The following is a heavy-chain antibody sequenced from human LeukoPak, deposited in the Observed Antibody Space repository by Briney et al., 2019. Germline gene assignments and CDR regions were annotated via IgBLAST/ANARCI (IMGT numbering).Heavy chain of an antibody. J-gene: IGHJ4*02. D-gene: IGHD6-25*01. Sequence: PGGSLRLSCAASGFTFSSYAMSWVRQAPGKGLEWFSVISGSGGNTYYADSVKGRFTISRDNSKNTLYLQLNSLRAEDTAVYYCAKGLSASGWRHFDYRGQGTLVTVSS. V-gene: IGHV3-23*01. CDR2: ISGSGGNT. CDR3: AKGLSASGWRHFDY. CDR1: GFTFSSYA.